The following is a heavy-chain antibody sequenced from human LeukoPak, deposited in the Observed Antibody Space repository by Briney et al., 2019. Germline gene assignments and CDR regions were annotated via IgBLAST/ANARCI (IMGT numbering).Heavy chain of an antibody. V-gene: IGHV3-30*04. Sequence: QSGGSLRLSCAASGFTFSNYAMHWVRQAPGKGLEWVALISYDGSVEKSAASVKGRFTISRDNSKNTLYLQMNSLRIEDTAVYYCARALGSSWDSSLDSWGQGTLVPVSS. CDR2: ISYDGSVE. CDR3: ARALGSSWDSSLDS. D-gene: IGHD6-13*01. CDR1: GFTFSNYA. J-gene: IGHJ4*02.